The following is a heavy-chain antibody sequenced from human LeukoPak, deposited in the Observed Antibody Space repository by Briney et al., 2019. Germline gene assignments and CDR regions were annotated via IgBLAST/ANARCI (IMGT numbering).Heavy chain of an antibody. CDR2: ISWNSGSI. J-gene: IGHJ4*02. D-gene: IGHD2-15*01. CDR3: AKDGDVRYCSGGSCHLGGGHFDY. Sequence: GRSLRLSCAASGFTFDDYAMHWVRQAPGKGLEWVSGISWNSGSIGYADSVKGRFTISRDNAKNSLYLQMNSLRAEDMALYYCAKDGDVRYCSGGSCHLGGGHFDYWGQGTLVTVSS. CDR1: GFTFDDYA. V-gene: IGHV3-9*03.